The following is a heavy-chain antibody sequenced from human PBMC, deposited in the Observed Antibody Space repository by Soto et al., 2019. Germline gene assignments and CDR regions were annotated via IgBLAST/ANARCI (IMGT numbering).Heavy chain of an antibody. CDR1: GYTFTSYG. D-gene: IGHD2-15*01. V-gene: IGHV1-18*01. Sequence: ASVKVSCKASGYTFTSYGISWVRQAPGQGLEWMGWISAYNGNTNYAQKLQGRVTMTTDTSTSTAYMELRSLRSDDTAVYYCARDRVVVAATPLPYYYYGMDVWGQGTTVTVAS. CDR3: ARDRVVVAATPLPYYYYGMDV. J-gene: IGHJ6*02. CDR2: ISAYNGNT.